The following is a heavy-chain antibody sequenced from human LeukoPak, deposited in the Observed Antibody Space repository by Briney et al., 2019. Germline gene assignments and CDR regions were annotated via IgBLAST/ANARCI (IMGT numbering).Heavy chain of an antibody. CDR3: ARDYYDSSGYNPFNWFDP. Sequence: SQTLSLPCTVSGGSISSGGYYRSWIRQHPGKGLEWVWYIYYSGSTHYNPSLKSRVTISVDTSKNQFSLKLSSVTAADTAVYYCARDYYDSSGYNPFNWFDPWGQGTLVTVSS. CDR1: GGSISSGGYY. CDR2: IYYSGST. V-gene: IGHV4-31*03. J-gene: IGHJ5*02. D-gene: IGHD3-22*01.